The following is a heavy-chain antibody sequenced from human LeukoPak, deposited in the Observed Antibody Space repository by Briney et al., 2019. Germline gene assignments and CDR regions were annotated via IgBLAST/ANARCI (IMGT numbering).Heavy chain of an antibody. J-gene: IGHJ4*02. CDR2: IYDSGST. CDR3: ARGQWKEPFGY. Sequence: SETLSLTCTVSGGSISSYYWNWIRQPPGKKLEWIGYIYDSGSTNYNPSLKSRVTISVDTSKNQFSLKPSSVTAADTAVYYCARGQWKEPFGYWGQGTLVTVSS. V-gene: IGHV4-59*01. D-gene: IGHD6-19*01. CDR1: GGSISSYY.